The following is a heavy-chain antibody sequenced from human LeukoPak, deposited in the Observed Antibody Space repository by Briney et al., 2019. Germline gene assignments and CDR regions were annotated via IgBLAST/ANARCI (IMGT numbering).Heavy chain of an antibody. J-gene: IGHJ5*02. CDR1: GFTFSSYW. D-gene: IGHD2-2*01. V-gene: IGHV3-7*03. CDR3: ARDVGGIGVVPASAPPGGWFDP. CDR2: IKQDGSEK. Sequence: PGGSLRLSCAASGFTFSSYWMSWVPQAPGKGLEWVADIKQDGSEKYYVDSVKGRFTISRDNAKNSLYLQMNSLRSDDTAVYYCARDVGGIGVVPASAPPGGWFDPWGQGTLVTVSS.